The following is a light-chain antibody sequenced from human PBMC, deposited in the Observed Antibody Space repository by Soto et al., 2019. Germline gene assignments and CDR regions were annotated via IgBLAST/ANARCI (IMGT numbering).Light chain of an antibody. Sequence: EIVLPQSQGTLSLSPGERATLYCRASQSVSSSYLAWYQQTPGQAPRLLIYGASSRATGIPARFSGSGSVTDFTLTISRLEPEDFAVYYCQQYCSSPPYTFGQGTKLESK. CDR1: QSVSSSY. J-gene: IGKJ2*01. CDR3: QQYCSSPPYT. V-gene: IGKV3-20*01. CDR2: GAS.